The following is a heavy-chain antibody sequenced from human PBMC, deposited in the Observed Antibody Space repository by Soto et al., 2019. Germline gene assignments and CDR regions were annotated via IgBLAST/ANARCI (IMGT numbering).Heavy chain of an antibody. CDR1: GFTFSSYG. CDR3: AKFLGILTGYPTD. V-gene: IGHV3-30*18. J-gene: IGHJ4*02. Sequence: PGGSLRLSCAASGFTFSSYGMHWVRQAPGKGLEWVAVISYDGSNKYYADSVKGRFTISRDNSKNTLYLQMNSLRAEDTAVYYCAKFLGILTGYPTDWGQGTLVTVSS. D-gene: IGHD3-9*01. CDR2: ISYDGSNK.